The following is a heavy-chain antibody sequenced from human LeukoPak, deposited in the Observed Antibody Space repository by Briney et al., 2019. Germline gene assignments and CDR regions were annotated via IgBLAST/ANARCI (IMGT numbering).Heavy chain of an antibody. V-gene: IGHV3-7*01. J-gene: IGHJ4*02. CDR2: MNQDGSEK. CDR3: WRRDY. CDR1: GFTFSNYW. Sequence: PWGSLRPSCAASGFTFSNYWMSWVRQAPGKGLEWVANMNQDGSEKYYVEYMKGRFTISRDNAQNSLYLQMNSLRAEDTAIYYCWRRDYWGQPALVTVSS.